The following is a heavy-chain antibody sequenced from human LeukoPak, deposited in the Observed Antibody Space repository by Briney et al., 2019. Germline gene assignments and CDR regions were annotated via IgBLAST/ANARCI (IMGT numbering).Heavy chain of an antibody. D-gene: IGHD3-22*01. V-gene: IGHV1-69*05. CDR1: GGTFSSYA. CDR2: IIPIFGTA. CDR3: ARGYYYDSSGYFAY. J-gene: IGHJ4*02. Sequence: ASVKVSCKASGGTFSSYAISWVRQAPGQGLEWMGGIIPIFGTANYAQKFQGRVTITTDESTSTAYMELSSLRSEGTAVYYCARGYYYDSSGYFAYWGQGTLVTVSS.